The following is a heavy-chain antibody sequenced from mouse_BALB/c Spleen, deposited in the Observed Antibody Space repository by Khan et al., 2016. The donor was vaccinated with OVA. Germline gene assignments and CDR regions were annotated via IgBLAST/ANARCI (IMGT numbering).Heavy chain of an antibody. Sequence: EVELVESGGGLVQPGGSRKLSCAASGFTFSSYGMHWVRQAPEKGLEWVAYISGDSNTIYYADTVKGRFTISRANPKNTLFLQMTDLMSEDTARYYCATSYFDGYYFDYWGPGTTLTVSS. J-gene: IGHJ2*01. D-gene: IGHD1-1*01. CDR3: ATSYFDGYYFDY. V-gene: IGHV5-17*02. CDR2: ISGDSNTI. CDR1: GFTFSSYG.